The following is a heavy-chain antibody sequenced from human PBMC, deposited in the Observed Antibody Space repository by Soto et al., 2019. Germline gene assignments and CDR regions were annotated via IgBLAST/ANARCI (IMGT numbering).Heavy chain of an antibody. CDR3: GRRDCTCAYCYSWPFNYGVEG. D-gene: IGHD2-15*01. CDR2: IWYDGSNK. J-gene: IGHJ6*02. V-gene: IGHV3-33*08. CDR1: GFTFNTYG. Sequence: QVQLVESGGGVVQPGGSLRLSCTTSGFTFNTYGMHWVRQAPGKGLEWVAIIWYDGSNKYYADSVKGRFTISRDNSKKPLVLQMNRLRAEEKALVYRGRRDCTCAYCYSWPFNYGVEGWGQGNKVTVSS.